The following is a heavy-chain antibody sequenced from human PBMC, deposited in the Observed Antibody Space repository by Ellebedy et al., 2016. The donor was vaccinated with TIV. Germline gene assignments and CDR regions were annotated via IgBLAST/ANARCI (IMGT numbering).Heavy chain of an antibody. Sequence: MPSETLSLTCAAYGGSFGSYYWIWIRRPPGKGLDWIGEITHSGSTTSNPSLKSRVPMSVDTSKNQFSLKLTSVTAADTAVYYCAREPIMRFLQWDQTQGCYYYYGMDVWGQGTTVTVSS. J-gene: IGHJ6*02. CDR1: GGSFGSYY. V-gene: IGHV4-34*01. CDR3: AREPIMRFLQWDQTQGCYYYYGMDV. CDR2: ITHSGST. D-gene: IGHD3-3*01.